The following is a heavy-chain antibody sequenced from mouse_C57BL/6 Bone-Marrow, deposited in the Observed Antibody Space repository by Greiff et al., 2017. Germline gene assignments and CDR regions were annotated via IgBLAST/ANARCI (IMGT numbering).Heavy chain of an antibody. D-gene: IGHD2-3*01. CDR2: IYPGSGST. J-gene: IGHJ2*01. CDR1: GYTFTSYW. Sequence: VQLQQPGAELVKPGASVKMSCKASGYTFTSYWITWVKQRPGQGLEWIGDIYPGSGSTNYNEKFKSKATLTVDTSSSTAYMQRSSLTSEDSAVYYCARRGWLLRDFDYWGQGTTLTVSS. CDR3: ARRGWLLRDFDY. V-gene: IGHV1-55*01.